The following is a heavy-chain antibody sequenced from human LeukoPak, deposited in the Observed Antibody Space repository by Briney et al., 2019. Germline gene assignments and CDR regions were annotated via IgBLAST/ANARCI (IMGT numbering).Heavy chain of an antibody. V-gene: IGHV4-34*01. CDR3: ARLGKQELFVYYFDY. D-gene: IGHD6-13*01. CDR1: GGSFSGYY. CDR2: INHSGST. Sequence: PSETLSLTCAVYGGSFSGYYWSWLRQPPGKGLEWIGEINHSGSTNYNPSLKSRVIISVDTSKNQFSLKLSSVTAADTAVYYCARLGKQELFVYYFDYWGQGTLVTVSS. J-gene: IGHJ4*02.